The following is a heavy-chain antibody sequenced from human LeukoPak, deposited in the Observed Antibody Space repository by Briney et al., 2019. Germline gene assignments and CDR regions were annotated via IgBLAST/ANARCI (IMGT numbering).Heavy chain of an antibody. Sequence: SETLSLTCIVSGGSISDSYWSFIRQPPGRGLEWIGYVSYNGNTYYNPSLKGRAAISLHTSNNEFSLKLTSVTAADTAIYYCARHPPCCSGATCNAGMDVWGQGTTVTVSS. V-gene: IGHV4-59*08. CDR2: VSYNGNT. CDR3: ARHPPCCSGATCNAGMDV. D-gene: IGHD2-15*01. CDR1: GGSISDSY. J-gene: IGHJ6*02.